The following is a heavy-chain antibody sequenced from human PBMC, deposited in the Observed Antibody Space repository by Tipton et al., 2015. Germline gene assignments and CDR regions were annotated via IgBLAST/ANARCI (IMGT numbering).Heavy chain of an antibody. V-gene: IGHV4-59*01. CDR3: ARHFKFGEFFAFDF. Sequence: TLSLTCSVSNGSISNYYWSWIRQPPGKGLEWIGYIPYSGTTNYNPSLKSRVTMSVDTSKNQFSLNLSSVTAADTAVYYCARHFKFGEFFAFDFWGQGTLVTVSS. D-gene: IGHD3-16*01. CDR1: NGSISNYY. CDR2: IPYSGTT. J-gene: IGHJ4*01.